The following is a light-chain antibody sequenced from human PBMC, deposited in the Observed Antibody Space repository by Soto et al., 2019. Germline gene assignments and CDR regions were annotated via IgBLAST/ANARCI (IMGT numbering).Light chain of an antibody. V-gene: IGKV3-20*01. CDR2: GAS. CDR1: ESVSGSY. CDR3: QQYGNSPRP. J-gene: IGKJ1*01. Sequence: EFVLTQSPGTLSLSPGERATLSCRASESVSGSYLAWYQQKPGQAPRPLIYGASSRATGIPDRFSGSGSGTDFTLTISRLEPEDFAVYYCQQYGNSPRPFGQGTKVEIK.